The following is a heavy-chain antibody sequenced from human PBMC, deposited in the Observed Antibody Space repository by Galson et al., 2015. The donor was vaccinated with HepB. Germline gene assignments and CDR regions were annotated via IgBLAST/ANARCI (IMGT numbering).Heavy chain of an antibody. Sequence: SLRLSCAASGFTFSSYAMHWVRQAPGKGLEWVAVISYDGTNKYYADSVKGRFTISRDNSKNTLYLQMNSLRAEDTAVYYCARALSSYMAGSAAHWGQGTLVTVSS. V-gene: IGHV3-30-3*01. CDR3: ARALSSYMAGSAAH. D-gene: IGHD2-15*01. CDR2: ISYDGTNK. J-gene: IGHJ4*02. CDR1: GFTFSSYA.